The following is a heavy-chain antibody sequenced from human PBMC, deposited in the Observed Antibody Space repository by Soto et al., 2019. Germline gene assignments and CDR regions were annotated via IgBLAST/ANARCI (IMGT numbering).Heavy chain of an antibody. V-gene: IGHV3-30*18. D-gene: IGHD3-22*01. CDR3: AKHVRPRYYYDTTGYYRDY. CDR1: GFTFGNYD. Sequence: WGSLRLSCAASGFTFGNYDMHWFRQSACKWLEWVALMSYDGGNKYYADSVKGRFTISRDNSKNTLYLQMNSLRAEDTAVYYCAKHVRPRYYYDTTGYYRDYWGQGTLVTVSS. J-gene: IGHJ4*02. CDR2: MSYDGGNK.